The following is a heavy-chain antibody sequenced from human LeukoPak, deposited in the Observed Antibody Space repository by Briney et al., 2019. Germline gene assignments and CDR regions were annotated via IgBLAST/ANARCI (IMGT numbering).Heavy chain of an antibody. Sequence: PGGSLRLSCAASGFTFSSYAMSWVRQAPGKGLEWVSAISGSGGSTYYADSVKGRFTISRDNSKNTLYLQMNSLRAEDTAVYYGAKDAAGGYDSSGYYYNYFDYWGQGTLVTVSS. J-gene: IGHJ4*02. CDR3: AKDAAGGYDSSGYYYNYFDY. V-gene: IGHV3-23*01. CDR2: ISGSGGST. CDR1: GFTFSSYA. D-gene: IGHD3-22*01.